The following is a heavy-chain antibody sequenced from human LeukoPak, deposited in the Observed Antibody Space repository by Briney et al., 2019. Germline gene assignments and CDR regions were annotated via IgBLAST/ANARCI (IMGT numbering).Heavy chain of an antibody. Sequence: SETLSLTCTVSGGSISSGGYYWSWIRQHPGKGLEWIGYIYYSGSTYYNPSLKSRVTIPVDTSKNQFSLKLSSVTAADTAVYYCAREIHNYDFWSGYLNWFDPWGQGTLVTVSS. CDR2: IYYSGST. CDR1: GGSISSGGYY. CDR3: AREIHNYDFWSGYLNWFDP. D-gene: IGHD3-3*01. J-gene: IGHJ5*02. V-gene: IGHV4-31*03.